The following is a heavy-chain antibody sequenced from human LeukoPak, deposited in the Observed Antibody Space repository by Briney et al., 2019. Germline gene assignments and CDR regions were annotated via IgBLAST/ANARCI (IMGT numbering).Heavy chain of an antibody. CDR3: ATLNWNPDGHWFDP. V-gene: IGHV1-2*02. D-gene: IGHD1-20*01. CDR1: GYTFTGYY. Sequence: GASVKVSCKASGYTFTGYYMHWVRQAPGQGLEWMGWINPNSGGTNYAQKFQGRVTMTEDTSSDTAYMELGGLRSEDTAVYYCATLNWNPDGHWFDPWGQGTLVTVSS. CDR2: INPNSGGT. J-gene: IGHJ5*02.